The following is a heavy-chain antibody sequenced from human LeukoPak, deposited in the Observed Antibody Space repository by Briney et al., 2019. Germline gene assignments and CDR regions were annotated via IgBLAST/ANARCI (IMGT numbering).Heavy chain of an antibody. CDR1: GFTFSIYW. Sequence: GGSLRLSCAASGFTFSIYWMSWVRQAPGKGLEWVANINQDGSQKYYVDSVKGRFTISRDNSKNTLYLQMNSLRAEDTAVYYCARGGVGLVVTALGYWGQGTLVTVSP. CDR3: ARGGVGLVVTALGY. V-gene: IGHV3-7*01. D-gene: IGHD2-21*02. J-gene: IGHJ4*02. CDR2: INQDGSQK.